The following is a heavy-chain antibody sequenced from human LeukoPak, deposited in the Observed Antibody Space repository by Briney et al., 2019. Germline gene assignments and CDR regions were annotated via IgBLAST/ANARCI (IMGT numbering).Heavy chain of an antibody. CDR2: IYYSGST. J-gene: IGHJ4*02. Sequence: SETPSLTCTVSGGSLSSSSYYWGWIRQPPGKGLEWIGSIYYSGSTYYNPSLKSRVTISVDTSKNQFSLKLSSVTAADTAVYYCARQRRSFGDSSSWYAVEVDYWGQGTLVTVSS. V-gene: IGHV4-39*01. D-gene: IGHD6-13*01. CDR3: ARQRRSFGDSSSWYAVEVDY. CDR1: GGSLSSSSYY.